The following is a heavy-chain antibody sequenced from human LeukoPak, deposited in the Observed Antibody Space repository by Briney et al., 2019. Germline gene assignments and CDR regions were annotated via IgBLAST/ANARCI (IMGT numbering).Heavy chain of an antibody. CDR2: TYPGDSDT. V-gene: IGHV5-51*01. CDR1: GYSFSNSW. D-gene: IGHD2-15*01. CDR3: ARPRLGSGSSSDALDI. J-gene: IGHJ3*02. Sequence: SGESLKISCKGSGYSFSNSWTGWVRQMPGKGLEWMGITYPGDSDTRYGPSFQGQVTISADKSISTAYLQWSSLQASDTAMYYCARPRLGSGSSSDALDIWGQGTMVTVSS.